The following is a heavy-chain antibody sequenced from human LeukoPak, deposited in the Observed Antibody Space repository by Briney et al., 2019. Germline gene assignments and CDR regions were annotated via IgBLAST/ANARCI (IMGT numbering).Heavy chain of an antibody. V-gene: IGHV3-48*01. J-gene: IGHJ6*03. CDR2: ISSGGTTI. CDR1: GFTFSSYS. CDR3: AREGWVLVTTDYYYYMDV. D-gene: IGHD1-1*01. Sequence: GGSLRLSCAPSGFTFSSYSMNWVRQAPGKGLEWVAYISSGGTTIHYADSVKGRFTISRDNAKNSLELQMNSLRAEDTAVYYCAREGWVLVTTDYYYYMDVWGKGATVTVSS.